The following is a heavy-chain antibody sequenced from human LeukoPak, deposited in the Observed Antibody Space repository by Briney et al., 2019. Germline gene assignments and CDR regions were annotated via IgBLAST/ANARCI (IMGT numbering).Heavy chain of an antibody. V-gene: IGHV1-18*01. CDR1: GYTFTSYG. D-gene: IGHD6-19*01. CDR2: ISAYNGNT. CDR3: ARCIAVAGTHYYYYYMDV. J-gene: IGHJ6*03. Sequence: ASVKVSCEASGYTFTSYGISWVRQAPGQGLEWMGWISAYNGNTNYAQKLQGRVTMTTDTSTSTAYMELRSLRSDDTAVYYCARCIAVAGTHYYYYYMDVWGKGTTVTVSS.